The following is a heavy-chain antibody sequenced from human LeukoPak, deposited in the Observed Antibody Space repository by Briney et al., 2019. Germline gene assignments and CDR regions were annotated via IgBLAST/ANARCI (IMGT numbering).Heavy chain of an antibody. Sequence: GGSLRLSCAASRFTFSSYWMHWVRQAPGKGLVGVSRINSDGSSTSYADSVKGRFTISRDNAKNTLYLQMNSLRAEDTAVYFFARDLGGATGIDYWGKGTLVTVSS. CDR1: RFTFSSYW. CDR2: INSDGSST. J-gene: IGHJ4*02. CDR3: ARDLGGATGIDY. V-gene: IGHV3-74*01. D-gene: IGHD1-26*01.